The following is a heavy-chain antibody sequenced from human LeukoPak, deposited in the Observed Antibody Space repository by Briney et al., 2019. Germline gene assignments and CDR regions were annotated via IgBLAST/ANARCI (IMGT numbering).Heavy chain of an antibody. CDR1: GYTFTSYG. CDR3: AITLAYGSGSYSGYY. J-gene: IGHJ4*02. Sequence: ASVKVSCKASGYTFTSYGISWVRPAPGQGLEWMGWISAYNGNTNYAQKLQGRVTMTTDTSTSTAYMELRSLRSDDTAVYYCAITLAYGSGSYSGYYWGQGTLVTVSS. D-gene: IGHD3-10*01. CDR2: ISAYNGNT. V-gene: IGHV1-18*04.